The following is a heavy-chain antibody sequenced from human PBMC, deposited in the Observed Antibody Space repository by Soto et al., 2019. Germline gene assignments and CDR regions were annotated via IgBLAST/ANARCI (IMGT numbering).Heavy chain of an antibody. CDR2: TYYGSKWTN. D-gene: IGHD3-16*01. J-gene: IGHJ4*01. V-gene: IGHV6-1*01. CDR1: GDSVSSSSGA. Sequence: PSQTLSLTCAISGDSVSSSSGAWNWIRQSPSRGLEWLGRTYYGSKWTNDYAVSVKSRLTITSDTSKNHFSLQLNSVTPEDTAVYYCASGWLQSHFAYWGHGALVTASS. CDR3: ASGWLQSHFAY.